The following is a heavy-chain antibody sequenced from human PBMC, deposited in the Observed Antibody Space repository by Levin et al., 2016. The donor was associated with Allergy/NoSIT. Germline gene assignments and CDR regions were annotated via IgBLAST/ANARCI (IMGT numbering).Heavy chain of an antibody. CDR2: IYYSGST. J-gene: IGHJ4*02. D-gene: IGHD2-21*02. V-gene: IGHV4-59*08. Sequence: PGKGLEWIGYIYYSGSTNYNPSLKGRVTMSVDMSENQFSLKLSSVTAADTAVYYCARYERCGGDCYILDYWGQGTLVTVSS. CDR3: ARYERCGGDCYILDY.